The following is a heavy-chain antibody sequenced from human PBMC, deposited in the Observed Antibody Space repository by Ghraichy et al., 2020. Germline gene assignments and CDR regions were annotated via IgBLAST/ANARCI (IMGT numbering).Heavy chain of an antibody. CDR1: GGTFSSYA. V-gene: IGHV1-69*13. CDR2: IIPIFGTA. J-gene: IGHJ4*02. D-gene: IGHD3-16*02. CDR3: ARDFTFGGVIVPPRPGDDYSY. Sequence: SVKVSCKASGGTFSSYAISWVRQAPGQGLEWIGGIIPIFGTANYAQKFQGRVTITADESTSTAYMELSSLRSEDTAVYYCARDFTFGGVIVPPRPGDDYSYWGQGTLVTVSS.